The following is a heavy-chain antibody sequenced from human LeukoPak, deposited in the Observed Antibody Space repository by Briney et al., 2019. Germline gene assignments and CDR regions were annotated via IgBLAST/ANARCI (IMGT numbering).Heavy chain of an antibody. V-gene: IGHV1-46*01. CDR2: INPTGGST. J-gene: IGHJ3*02. D-gene: IGHD6-6*01. CDR1: GYTFTTYY. Sequence: GASVKVSCKASGYTFTTYYMHWVRQAPGQGLEWIGIINPTGGSTGYAQKFQGRVTMTRDTSTSTVYMELSSLRSEDTAVYYCARGGSASWQLVPGGAFDIWGQGTMVTVSS. CDR3: ARGGSASWQLVPGGAFDI.